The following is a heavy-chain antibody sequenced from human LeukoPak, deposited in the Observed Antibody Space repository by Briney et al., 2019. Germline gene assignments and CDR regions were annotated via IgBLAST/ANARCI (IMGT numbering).Heavy chain of an antibody. D-gene: IGHD6-19*01. CDR2: IHSSSTYI. V-gene: IGHV3-21*01. J-gene: IGHJ4*02. CDR3: AREFSAKANFDY. Sequence: GGSLRLSCADSGFTFSSHTMNWVRQAPGKGLEWVSSIHSSSTYIYYADSVKGRFTISRDNAKNSLFLQMNSLRDEDTAVYYCAREFSAKANFDYWGQGTLVTVSS. CDR1: GFTFSSHT.